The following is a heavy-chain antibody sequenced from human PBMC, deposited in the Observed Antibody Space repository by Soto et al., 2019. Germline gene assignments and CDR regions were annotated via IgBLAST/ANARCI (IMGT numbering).Heavy chain of an antibody. CDR2: IYPRDSDV. CDR1: GDSFTGFW. D-gene: IGHD6-19*01. Sequence: GESLKISCKVFGDSFTGFWVGWVRQVPGKGLEWVASIYPRDSDVRYTPSFQGQVTISADRSTTTAYLQWSSLKASDTSIYYGARQPPIDSRGWYDWGQ. V-gene: IGHV5-51*01. CDR3: ARQPPIDSRGWYD. J-gene: IGHJ6*01.